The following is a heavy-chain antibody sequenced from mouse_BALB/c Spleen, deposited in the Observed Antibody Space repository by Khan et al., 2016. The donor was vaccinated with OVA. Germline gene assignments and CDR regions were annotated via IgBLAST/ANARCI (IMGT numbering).Heavy chain of an antibody. CDR2: IDPYYGGA. Sequence: VQLKQSGPELEKSGASVKISCKASGYSFTGYNMNWVKQSNGKSLEWIGNIDPYYGGATYNQKFKGKATLTVDKSSSTAYMQLKSLTSEDSAVYYCTRGYGNYVRYYFDYWGQGTTLTVSS. D-gene: IGHD2-10*02. J-gene: IGHJ2*01. V-gene: IGHV1-39*01. CDR1: GYSFTGYN. CDR3: TRGYGNYVRYYFDY.